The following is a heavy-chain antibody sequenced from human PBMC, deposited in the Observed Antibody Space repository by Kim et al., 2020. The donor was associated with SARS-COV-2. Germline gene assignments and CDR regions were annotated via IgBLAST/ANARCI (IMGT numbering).Heavy chain of an antibody. D-gene: IGHD3-10*01. CDR1: GFSFSNHW. V-gene: IGHV3-7*01. J-gene: IGHJ4*02. CDR2: IKEDESEK. Sequence: GGSLRLSCAASGFSFSNHWMTWVRQTPGKGLEWVANIKEDESEKYYVDSVRGRFTISRDNAKDSLYLQMNSLRGEDTAMYYCVSGWLGKLSLFDYWGQGTLVTVSS. CDR3: VSGWLGKLSLFDY.